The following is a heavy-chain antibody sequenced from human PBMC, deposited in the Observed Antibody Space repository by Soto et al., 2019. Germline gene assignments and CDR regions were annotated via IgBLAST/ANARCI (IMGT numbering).Heavy chain of an antibody. V-gene: IGHV4-4*02. Sequence: SSETLSLTCAVSGGSISSSNWWSWVRQPPGKGLEWIGEIYHSGSTNYNPSLKSRVTISVDKSKNQFSLKLSSVTAADTAVYYCARAASSSSWSKHFDYWGQGTLVTVSS. CDR1: GGSISSSNW. J-gene: IGHJ4*02. CDR3: ARAASSSSWSKHFDY. CDR2: IYHSGST. D-gene: IGHD6-13*01.